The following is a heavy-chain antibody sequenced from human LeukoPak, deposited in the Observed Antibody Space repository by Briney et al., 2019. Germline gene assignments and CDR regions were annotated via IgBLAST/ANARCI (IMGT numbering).Heavy chain of an antibody. CDR2: MNPNSGNT. D-gene: IGHD6-13*01. J-gene: IGHJ4*02. CDR3: ARGILRQQLVHTG. CDR1: GYTFTSYD. V-gene: IGHV1-8*01. Sequence: SSVKVSCKASGYTFTSYDINWLRQATGQGLEWMGWMNPNSGNTGYAQKFQGRVTMTRNTSISTAYMELSGLRSEDTAVYYCARGILRQQLVHTGWGQGTLVTVSS.